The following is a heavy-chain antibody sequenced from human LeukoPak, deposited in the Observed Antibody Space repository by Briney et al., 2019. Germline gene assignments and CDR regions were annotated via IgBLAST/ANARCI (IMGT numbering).Heavy chain of an antibody. Sequence: SSETLSLTCTVSGGSISSYYWSWVRQPPGKGLEWIGYISYSGSTNYNPPLKSRVTMSVDTSRNQFSLRLNSVTAADTAVYYCARRLAVTGRYYFDYWGQGSLVTVSS. V-gene: IGHV4-59*01. CDR3: ARRLAVTGRYYFDY. CDR2: ISYSGST. CDR1: GGSISSYY. D-gene: IGHD4-11*01. J-gene: IGHJ4*02.